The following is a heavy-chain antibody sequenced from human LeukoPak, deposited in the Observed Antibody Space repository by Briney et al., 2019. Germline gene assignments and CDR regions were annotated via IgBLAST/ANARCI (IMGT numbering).Heavy chain of an antibody. CDR2: ISDSGGST. CDR1: GFTFSSYS. D-gene: IGHD3-9*01. V-gene: IGHV3-23*01. Sequence: GGSLRLSCVASGFTFSSYSMSWVRQAPGKGLEWVSSISDSGGSTYYADSVKGRFTISRDNSKNTLYLQMNSLRAEDTAVYYCAKDLGTGILTGYDLLGYWGQGTLVTVSS. J-gene: IGHJ4*02. CDR3: AKDLGTGILTGYDLLGY.